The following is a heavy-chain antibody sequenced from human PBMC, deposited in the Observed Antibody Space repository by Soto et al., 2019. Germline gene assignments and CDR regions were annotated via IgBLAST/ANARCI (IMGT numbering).Heavy chain of an antibody. D-gene: IGHD1-26*01. Sequence: GASVKVSCKASGYTFTSYAMHWVRQAPGQRLEWMGWINAGNGNTKYSQKFQGRVTITRDTSASTAYMELSSLRSEDTAVYYCAREKPQWELPRGDYFDYWGQGTLVTVSS. CDR3: AREKPQWELPRGDYFDY. CDR1: GYTFTSYA. J-gene: IGHJ4*02. CDR2: INAGNGNT. V-gene: IGHV1-3*01.